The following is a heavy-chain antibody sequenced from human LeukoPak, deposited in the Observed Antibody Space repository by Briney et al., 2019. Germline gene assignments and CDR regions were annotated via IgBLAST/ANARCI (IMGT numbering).Heavy chain of an antibody. V-gene: IGHV1-2*02. J-gene: IGHJ4*02. CDR2: INTDSGGT. CDR3: ARDLQGNVAVPAAILGD. Sequence: ASVKVSCKASGYTFTSYYMHWVRQAPGQGLEWMVWINTDSGGTNYAQKFQGRVTMTIDTSISTAYLELTRLTSDDTAVYYCARDLQGNVAVPAAILGDWGQGGLVTVSS. CDR1: GYTFTSYY. D-gene: IGHD2-2*01.